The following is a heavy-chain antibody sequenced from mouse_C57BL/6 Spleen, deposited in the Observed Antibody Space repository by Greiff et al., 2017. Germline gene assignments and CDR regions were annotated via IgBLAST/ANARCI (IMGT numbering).Heavy chain of an antibody. J-gene: IGHJ4*01. D-gene: IGHD2-1*01. V-gene: IGHV2-4*01. CDR3: AKIGGNYGGYYAMDY. CDR2: IWSGGST. CDR1: GFSLTSYG. Sequence: QVQLKESGPGLVQPSQSLSITCTVSGFSLTSYGVHWVRQPPGKGLEWLGVIWSGGSTDYNAAFISRLSISKDNSKSQVFFKMNSLQADDTAIYYCAKIGGNYGGYYAMDYWGQGTSVTVSS.